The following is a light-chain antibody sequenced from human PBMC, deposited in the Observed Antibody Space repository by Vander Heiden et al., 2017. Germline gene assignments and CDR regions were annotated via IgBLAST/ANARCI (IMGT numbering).Light chain of an antibody. CDR1: QSVSSY. V-gene: IGKV3-11*01. J-gene: IGKJ4*01. CDR2: DAS. Sequence: EIVLTQSPATLSFSPGERATLSCRASQSVSSYLGWYQQKPGQAPRLLIYDASNRATGIPARFSGSGSGTDFTLTISSLEPEDFAVYYWQYRSKPLTFGGGTKVEIK. CDR3: QYRSKPLT.